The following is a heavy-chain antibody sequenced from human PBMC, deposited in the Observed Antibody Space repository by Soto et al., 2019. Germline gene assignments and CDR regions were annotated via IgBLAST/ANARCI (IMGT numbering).Heavy chain of an antibody. CDR2: IKQDGSEK. CDR3: ARSRGYSSSWLYY. Sequence: GGSLRLSCAASGFTFSSYWMSWVRQAPGKGLEWVANIKQDGSEKYYVDSVKGRFTISRDNAKNSLYLQMNSLRAEDTAVYYCARSRGYSSSWLYYWGQGTLVTVS. J-gene: IGHJ4*02. D-gene: IGHD6-13*01. V-gene: IGHV3-7*01. CDR1: GFTFSSYW.